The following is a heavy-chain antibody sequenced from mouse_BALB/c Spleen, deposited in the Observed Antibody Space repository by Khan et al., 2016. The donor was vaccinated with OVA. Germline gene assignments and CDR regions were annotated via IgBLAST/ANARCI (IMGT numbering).Heavy chain of an antibody. D-gene: IGHD2-4*01. V-gene: IGHV1-7*01. Sequence: QVQLQQSGAELAKPGASVKMSCKASGYTFTSYWMHWVKQRPGQGLEWIGYINPSTAYTVYNQKFKDKATLTADTSSSTAYMQLRSLTTEDSAVYYSGRVDYDGVAYWGQGTLGTVSA. CDR2: INPSTAYT. CDR1: GYTFTSYW. J-gene: IGHJ3*01. CDR3: GRVDYDGVAY.